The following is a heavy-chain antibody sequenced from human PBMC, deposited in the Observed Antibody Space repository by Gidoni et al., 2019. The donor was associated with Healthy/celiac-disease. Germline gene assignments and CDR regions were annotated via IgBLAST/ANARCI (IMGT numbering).Heavy chain of an antibody. CDR2: ISWNSGSI. CDR1: GFTFDDYA. D-gene: IGHD1-26*01. Sequence: EVQLVESGGGLVQPGRSLRLSCAASGFTFDDYAMHWVRQAPGKGLEWVSGISWNSGSIGYADSVKGRFTISRDNAKNSLYLQMNSLRAEDTALYYCAKDYSIVGATSAFDIWGQGTMVTVSS. CDR3: AKDYSIVGATSAFDI. J-gene: IGHJ3*02. V-gene: IGHV3-9*01.